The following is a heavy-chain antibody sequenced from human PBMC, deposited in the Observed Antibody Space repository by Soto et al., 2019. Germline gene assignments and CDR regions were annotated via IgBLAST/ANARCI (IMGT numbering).Heavy chain of an antibody. D-gene: IGHD3-9*01. CDR3: ARYVNPYDTAVWFDP. V-gene: IGHV4-59*01. Sequence: QVQLQESGPGLVKPSETLSLTCTVSGGSTRNYFWSWIRQPPGKGLAWIGGIYYSGPTNYNSSLKSRVTISLDTYTNQFSLRLRSVNAADTAVYYCARYVNPYDTAVWFDPWGQGTLVTVSS. CDR1: GGSTRNYF. CDR2: IYYSGPT. J-gene: IGHJ5*02.